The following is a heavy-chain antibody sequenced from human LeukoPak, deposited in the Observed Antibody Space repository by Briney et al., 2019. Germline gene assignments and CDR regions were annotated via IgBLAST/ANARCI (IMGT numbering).Heavy chain of an antibody. V-gene: IGHV4-34*01. Sequence: SETLSLTCAVYGGSFSGYYWSWIRQPPGKGLEWIGEINHSGSTNYNPSLKSRVTTSVDTSKNQFSLKLSSVTAADTAVYYCGRGWHYYDSSGYRKYGGTYFDYWGQGTLVTVSS. CDR1: GGSFSGYY. D-gene: IGHD3-22*01. CDR2: INHSGST. J-gene: IGHJ4*02. CDR3: GRGWHYYDSSGYRKYGGTYFDY.